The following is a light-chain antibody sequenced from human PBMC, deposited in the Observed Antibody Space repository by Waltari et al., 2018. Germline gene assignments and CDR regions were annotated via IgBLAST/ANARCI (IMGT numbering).Light chain of an antibody. J-gene: IGKJ2*01. CDR1: QSVLYSSNNKNY. Sequence: IVMTQSPDSLAVSLGERATSPCKSSQSVLYSSNNKNYLAWYQQKPGQPPKLLIFWASTRESGVPDRFSGSGSGTDFTLTISSLQAEDVALYYCQQYYSIPQTFGQGTKLEI. V-gene: IGKV4-1*01. CDR3: QQYYSIPQT. CDR2: WAS.